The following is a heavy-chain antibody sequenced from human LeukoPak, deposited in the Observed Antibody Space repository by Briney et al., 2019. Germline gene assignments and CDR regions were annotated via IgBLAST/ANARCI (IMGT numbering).Heavy chain of an antibody. D-gene: IGHD3-9*01. CDR2: INHSGST. Sequence: SETLSLTCAVYGGSFSGYYWSWIRQPPGKGLEWIGEINHSGSTNYNPSLKSRVTISVDTSKNQFSLKLSSVTAADTAVYHCARYHYDILTGYLGIDYWGQGTLVTVSS. J-gene: IGHJ4*02. CDR1: GGSFSGYY. CDR3: ARYHYDILTGYLGIDY. V-gene: IGHV4-34*01.